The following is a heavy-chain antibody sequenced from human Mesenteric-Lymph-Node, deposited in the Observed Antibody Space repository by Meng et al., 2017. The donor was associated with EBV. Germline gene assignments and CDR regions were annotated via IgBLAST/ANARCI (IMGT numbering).Heavy chain of an antibody. CDR1: GASISSGGYY. Sequence: LEESGPGRVEPSQTLSLTCPVSGASISSGGYYWNWIRQSPGKGLELIGYIFYGGYTYYNLSLKSRVTISVDVSKNQFSLKLTSVTAADTALYHCARDSGYGDYVWFDPWGQGTLVTVSS. J-gene: IGHJ5*02. CDR3: ARDSGYGDYVWFDP. D-gene: IGHD4-17*01. V-gene: IGHV4-30-4*01. CDR2: IFYGGYT.